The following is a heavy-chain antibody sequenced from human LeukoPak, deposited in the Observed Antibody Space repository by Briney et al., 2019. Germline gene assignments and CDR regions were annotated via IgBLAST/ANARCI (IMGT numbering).Heavy chain of an antibody. J-gene: IGHJ4*02. CDR3: TKDYSYSSSWGGTFDY. V-gene: IGHV3-30*02. CDR2: LRYDGSNK. CDR1: GFTFSGYG. D-gene: IGHD6-13*01. Sequence: GGSLRLSCAASGFTFSGYGMHWVRQAPGKGLEWVAFLRYDGSNKYYTDFVKGRFTISRDNSKNALYLQMNSLRAEDTAVYYCTKDYSYSSSWGGTFDYWGQGTLVTVSS.